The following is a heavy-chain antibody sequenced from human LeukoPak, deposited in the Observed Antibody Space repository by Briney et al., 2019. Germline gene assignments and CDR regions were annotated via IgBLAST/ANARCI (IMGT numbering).Heavy chain of an antibody. CDR1: GGSISSYY. D-gene: IGHD3-3*01. J-gene: IGHJ5*02. V-gene: IGHV4-59*01. CDR3: ARVLVTYYDFWSGHHNWFDP. CDR2: IYYGGST. Sequence: SGPGLVKPSETLSLTCTVSGGSISSYYWSWIRQPPGKGLEWIGYIYYGGSTNYNPSLKSRVTISVDTSKNQFPLKLSSVTAADTAVYYCARVLVTYYDFWSGHHNWFDPWGQGTLVTVSS.